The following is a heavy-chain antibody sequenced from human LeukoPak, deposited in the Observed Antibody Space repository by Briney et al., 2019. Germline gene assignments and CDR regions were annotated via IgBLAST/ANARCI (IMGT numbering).Heavy chain of an antibody. CDR3: ASGMAWFDP. Sequence: SETLSLTCTVSGGSISGYYWSWIRQPPGKGLEWIGYIYYSGSTNYNPSLKSRVTISVDTSKNQFSLKLSSVTAADTAVYYCASGMAWFDPWGQGTLVTVSS. J-gene: IGHJ5*02. CDR2: IYYSGST. CDR1: GGSISGYY. D-gene: IGHD1-14*01. V-gene: IGHV4-59*08.